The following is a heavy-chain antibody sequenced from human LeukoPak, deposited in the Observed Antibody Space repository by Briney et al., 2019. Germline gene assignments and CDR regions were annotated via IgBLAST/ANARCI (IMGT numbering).Heavy chain of an antibody. V-gene: IGHV1-18*01. Sequence: GASVKVSCKASGYTFTSYGISWVRQAPGQGLEWMGWISAYNGNTNYAQKLQGRVTMTTDTPTSTAYMELRSLRSDDTAVYYCAREAPPLNSGSYYSSFDYWGQGTLVTVSS. CDR1: GYTFTSYG. CDR2: ISAYNGNT. CDR3: AREAPPLNSGSYYSSFDY. D-gene: IGHD3-10*01. J-gene: IGHJ4*02.